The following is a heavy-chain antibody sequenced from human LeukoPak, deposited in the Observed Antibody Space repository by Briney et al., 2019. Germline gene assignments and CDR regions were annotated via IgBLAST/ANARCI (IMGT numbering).Heavy chain of an antibody. CDR2: IKSKTDGGTT. Sequence: GGSLRLSCAASGITFNNTWMSWVRQAPGKGLEWAGRIKSKTDGGTTEYAAPVKGRFTISRDDSENTLFLLMDSLKTEDTAVYYCTTTWSSRKGFDCWGQGTLVTVSS. D-gene: IGHD3-10*01. V-gene: IGHV3-15*01. CDR1: GITFNNTW. CDR3: TTTWSSRKGFDC. J-gene: IGHJ4*02.